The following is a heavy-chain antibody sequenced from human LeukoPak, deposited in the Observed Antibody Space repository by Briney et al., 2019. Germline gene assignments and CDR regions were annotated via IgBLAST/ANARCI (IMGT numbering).Heavy chain of an antibody. CDR2: ISAGGHNT. CDR1: GFSFSDYV. D-gene: IGHD6-13*01. Sequence: QAGGSLRLSGDASGFSFSDYVMHWVRRAPGKGLEWVSGISAGGHNTYYADSVKGRFTISRDNSKNTLYLQMISLRAEDTAVYYCARGGSSWHFDYWGQGTLVTVSS. J-gene: IGHJ4*02. CDR3: ARGGSSWHFDY. V-gene: IGHV3-23*01.